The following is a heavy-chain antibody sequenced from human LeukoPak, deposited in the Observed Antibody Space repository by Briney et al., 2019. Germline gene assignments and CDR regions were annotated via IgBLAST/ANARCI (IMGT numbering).Heavy chain of an antibody. CDR2: ILYDGSNR. J-gene: IGHJ4*02. V-gene: IGHV3-30*03. CDR1: GFTFNIFG. CDR3: ARDLSGWYSFDY. Sequence: GTSLRLSCAASGFTFNIFGMHWVRQAPGKGLEWVALILYDGSNRYSADSVKGRFTISRDNSKNMVYLQMNSLRAEDTAVYYCARDLSGWYSFDYWGQGTPVTVSS. D-gene: IGHD6-19*01.